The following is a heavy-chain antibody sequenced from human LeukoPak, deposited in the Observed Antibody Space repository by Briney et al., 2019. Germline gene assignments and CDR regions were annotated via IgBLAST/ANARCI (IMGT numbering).Heavy chain of an antibody. V-gene: IGHV3-30*18. J-gene: IGHJ4*02. CDR1: GFTLSSYS. CDR2: ISYDGSNK. CDR3: AKDSTEGYFDY. Sequence: GGSLRLSCAASGFTLSSYSMNWVRQAPGKGLEWVAVISYDGSNKYYADSVKGRFTISRDNSKNTLYLQMNSLRAEDTAVYYCAKDSTEGYFDYWGQGTLVTVSS.